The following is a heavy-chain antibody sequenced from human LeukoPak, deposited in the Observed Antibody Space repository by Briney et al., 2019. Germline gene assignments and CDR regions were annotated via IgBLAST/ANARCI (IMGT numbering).Heavy chain of an antibody. J-gene: IGHJ6*02. CDR2: ISSSSSYI. CDR1: GFTFSSYS. Sequence: GGSLRLSCVASGFTFSSYSMNWVRQAPGKGLEWVSSISSSSSYIYYADSVKGRFTISRDNAKNSLYLQMNSLRAEDTAVYYCARFIAAAAYGMDVWGQGTTVTVSS. D-gene: IGHD6-13*01. CDR3: ARFIAAAAYGMDV. V-gene: IGHV3-21*01.